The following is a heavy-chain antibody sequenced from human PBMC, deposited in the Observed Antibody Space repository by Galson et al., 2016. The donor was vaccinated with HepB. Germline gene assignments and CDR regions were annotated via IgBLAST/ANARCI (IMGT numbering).Heavy chain of an antibody. CDR1: GYTFTTYG. D-gene: IGHD2-2*01. Sequence: SVKVSCKASGYTFTTYGISWVRQAPGQGLEWMEWISAYNGNTNYAQKLQGRVTMTTDTSTSTAYMELRSLRSDDTAVYYCARDPRKIRYQLLEIYYYYYAMDVRGQGTTVTVSS. V-gene: IGHV1-18*01. CDR3: ARDPRKIRYQLLEIYYYYYAMDV. CDR2: ISAYNGNT. J-gene: IGHJ6*02.